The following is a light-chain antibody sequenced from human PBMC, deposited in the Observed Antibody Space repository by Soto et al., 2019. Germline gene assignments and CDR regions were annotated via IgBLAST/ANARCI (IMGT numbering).Light chain of an antibody. CDR3: QQYGSSSFT. J-gene: IGKJ5*01. Sequence: SQSVSSSYLAWYQQKPGQAPRLLIYGASSRATGIPDRFSGSGSGTDFTLTISRLEPEDFAVYYCQQYGSSSFTFGQGTRLE. CDR2: GAS. CDR1: QSVSSSY. V-gene: IGKV3-20*01.